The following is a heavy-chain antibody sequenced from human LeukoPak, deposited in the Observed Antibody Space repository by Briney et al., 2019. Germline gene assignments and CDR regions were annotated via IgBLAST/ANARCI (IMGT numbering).Heavy chain of an antibody. CDR2: KYYSGSA. D-gene: IGHD2-2*01. CDR3: ATPYCSGISCPDVFNM. CDR1: GVSVSDGRYY. J-gene: IGHJ3*02. V-gene: IGHV4-31*03. Sequence: SQTLSLTCNVSGVSVSDGRYYWTWIRQHPGKGLEWIGYKYYSGSAKYNPSLKSRLTISIDTSKNQFSLQLSSVTAADTATYYCATPYCSGISCPDVFNMWGQGTRDTVSS.